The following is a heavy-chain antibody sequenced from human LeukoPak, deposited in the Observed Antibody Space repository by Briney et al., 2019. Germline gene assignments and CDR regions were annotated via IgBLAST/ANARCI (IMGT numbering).Heavy chain of an antibody. J-gene: IGHJ4*02. CDR3: AKFTIAAAGRPYFDY. V-gene: IGHV3-23*01. D-gene: IGHD6-13*01. Sequence: PGGSLRLSCAASGFTFSSYAMSWVRQAPGKGLEWVSSISGSGGSTYYADSVKGRFTISRDNSKNTLYLQMNSLRAEDTAVYYCAKFTIAAAGRPYFDYWGQGTLVTVSS. CDR2: ISGSGGST. CDR1: GFTFSSYA.